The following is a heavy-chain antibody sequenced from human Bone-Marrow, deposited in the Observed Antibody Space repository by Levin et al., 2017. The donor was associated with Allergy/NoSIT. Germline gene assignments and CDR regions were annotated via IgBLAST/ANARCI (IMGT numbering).Heavy chain of an antibody. D-gene: IGHD2-2*01. Sequence: ASVKVSCKASGYTFTGYYIHWVRQAPGQGLEWMGRINPNSGGANSEQRFQGRVTMTRDTSISTAYMELSRLRSDDTAVYYCAREYCSSSTGYDSRWFGPWGQGTLVTVSS. V-gene: IGHV1-2*06. CDR2: INPNSGGA. CDR1: GYTFTGYY. J-gene: IGHJ5*02. CDR3: AREYCSSSTGYDSRWFGP.